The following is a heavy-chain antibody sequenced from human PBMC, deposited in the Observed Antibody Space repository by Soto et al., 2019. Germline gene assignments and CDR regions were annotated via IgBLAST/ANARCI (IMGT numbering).Heavy chain of an antibody. CDR2: ISYDGNDQ. Sequence: QVQLVESGGGVVQPGRSLRLSCAASGFSFSGSGMHWVRQAPGKGLEWVAVISYDGNDQYYGDSVKGRFTISRDNSKNTLYLQMNNLRTEDTAMYYCAIHGRSSTMIPLTHWGQGTLVIVSS. D-gene: IGHD2-2*01. V-gene: IGHV3-30*03. CDR1: GFSFSGSG. J-gene: IGHJ4*02. CDR3: AIHGRSSTMIPLTH.